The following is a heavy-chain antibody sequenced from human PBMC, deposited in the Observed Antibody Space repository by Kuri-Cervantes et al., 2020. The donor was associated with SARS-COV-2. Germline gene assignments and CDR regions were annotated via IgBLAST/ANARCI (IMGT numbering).Heavy chain of an antibody. V-gene: IGHV4-59*01. D-gene: IGHD6-6*01. CDR1: GGSISSYY. CDR2: IYYSGST. CDR3: AREGIAARPSHFDY. Sequence: GSLRLSCTVSGGSISSYYWSWIRQPPGKGLEWIGYIYYSGSTNYNPSLKSRVTISVDTSKNQFSPKLSSVTAADTAVYYCAREGIAARPSHFDYWGQGTLVTVSS. J-gene: IGHJ4*02.